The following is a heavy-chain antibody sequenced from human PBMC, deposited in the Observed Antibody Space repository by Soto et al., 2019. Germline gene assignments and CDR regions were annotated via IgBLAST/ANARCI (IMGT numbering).Heavy chain of an antibody. CDR1: GGSVAASY. CDR3: ARNYRRGPPFNLFDS. Sequence: QLLLQESGPGLVKPSETLSLICNVSGGSVAASYWSWIRQTPGHGLEWIGYGDDSGSTNYHPSLKSRVGISVDTSKNQVFLNLNFATTTDTAVYYCARNYRRGPPFNLFDSWGQGTLVTVSS. J-gene: IGHJ5*01. D-gene: IGHD3-16*02. CDR2: GDDSGST. V-gene: IGHV4-59*02.